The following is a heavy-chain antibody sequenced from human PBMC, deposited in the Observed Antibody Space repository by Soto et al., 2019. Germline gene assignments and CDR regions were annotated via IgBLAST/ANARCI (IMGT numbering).Heavy chain of an antibody. CDR2: VSAYNGNT. Sequence: RASMKVSCKASGYTFTSYGISWVRQAPGQGLEWVGLVSAYNGNTNYAQKLQGRVTMTTDTSTSTAYMELRSLRSDDAAVYYCARDAADYGDYVLDYWGQGTLVTVSS. D-gene: IGHD4-17*01. J-gene: IGHJ4*02. CDR3: ARDAADYGDYVLDY. V-gene: IGHV1-18*04. CDR1: GYTFTSYG.